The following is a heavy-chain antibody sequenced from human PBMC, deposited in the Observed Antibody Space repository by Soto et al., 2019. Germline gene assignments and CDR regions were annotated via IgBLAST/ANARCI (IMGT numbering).Heavy chain of an antibody. D-gene: IGHD2-2*01. CDR3: AKSVVGCSSTSCYADYYYYGMDV. J-gene: IGHJ6*02. CDR1: GFTFSSYG. V-gene: IGHV3-30*18. CDR2: ISYDGSNK. Sequence: QVQLVESGGGVVQPGRSLRLSCAASGFTFSSYGMHWVRQAPGKGLEWVAGISYDGSNKYYADSVKGRFTISRDNSKNTLYLQMNSLRAEDTAVYYCAKSVVGCSSTSCYADYYYYGMDVWGQGTTVTVSS.